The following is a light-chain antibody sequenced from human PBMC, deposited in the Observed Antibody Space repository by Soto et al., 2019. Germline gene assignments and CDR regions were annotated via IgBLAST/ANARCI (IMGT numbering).Light chain of an antibody. Sequence: QSALTQPASLSGSPGQSITISCTGTISDVGGYNYVSWYQQHPGKAPKLMIYAVTDRPSGVSSRFSGSKSGNTASLTISGLRAEDEADYYCSSYTSSSTLFGTGTKV. V-gene: IGLV2-14*01. J-gene: IGLJ1*01. CDR2: AVT. CDR1: ISDVGGYNY. CDR3: SSYTSSSTL.